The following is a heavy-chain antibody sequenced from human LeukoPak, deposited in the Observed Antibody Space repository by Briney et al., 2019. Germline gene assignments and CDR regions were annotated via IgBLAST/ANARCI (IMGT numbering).Heavy chain of an antibody. CDR1: GGSISSYY. V-gene: IGHV4-59*08. CDR2: IYYSGST. J-gene: IGHJ5*02. CDR3: ARGITIFGVVIQNWFDP. Sequence: SETLSLTCTVSGGSISSYYWSWTRQPPGKGLEWIGYIYYSGSTNYNPSLKSRVTISVDTSKNQFSLKLSSVTAADTAVYYCARGITIFGVVIQNWFDPWGQGTLVTVSS. D-gene: IGHD3-3*01.